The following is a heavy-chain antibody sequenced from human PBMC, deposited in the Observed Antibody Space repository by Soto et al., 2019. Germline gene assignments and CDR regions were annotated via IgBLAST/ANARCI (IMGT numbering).Heavy chain of an antibody. CDR2: VYHTGDT. Sequence: SETLSLTCGVSGGTVASSHWWSWVRQSPGRGLEWIGNVYHTGDTNFNPSLQSRVTFSVDKSNNQFSLRLASVTAADTAVYFCAREIVTAGGNNYFDPWGPGTLVTVSS. J-gene: IGHJ5*02. D-gene: IGHD2-21*02. CDR3: AREIVTAGGNNYFDP. CDR1: GGTVASSHW. V-gene: IGHV4-4*02.